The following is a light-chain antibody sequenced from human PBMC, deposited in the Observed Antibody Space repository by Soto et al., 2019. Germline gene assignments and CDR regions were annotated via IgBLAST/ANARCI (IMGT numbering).Light chain of an antibody. CDR2: WAS. V-gene: IGKV4-1*01. CDR3: QQYYTTPVT. CDR1: QSLLH. Sequence: DIVMTQSPDSLAVSLGERATINCKSSQSLLHLAWYQQKPGQPPKLLIYWASTRESGVPDRFSGSGSGTDFTLTISSLQAEDVAVYYCQQYYTTPVTFGQRTKVEIK. J-gene: IGKJ1*01.